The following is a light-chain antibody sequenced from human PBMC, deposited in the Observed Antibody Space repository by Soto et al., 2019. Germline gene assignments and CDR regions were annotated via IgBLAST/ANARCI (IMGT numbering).Light chain of an antibody. V-gene: IGKV3-20*01. CDR2: GAS. Sequence: EIVLTQSPGTLSLSPGERATLSCRTSQSVSSSYLAWYQQKPGQAPRLLIYGASSRATGITDRFSGSGSGTDFNLTISRLEPEDFAVYYCQQYGGSPRKFGQGTKVEIK. CDR1: QSVSSSY. J-gene: IGKJ1*01. CDR3: QQYGGSPRK.